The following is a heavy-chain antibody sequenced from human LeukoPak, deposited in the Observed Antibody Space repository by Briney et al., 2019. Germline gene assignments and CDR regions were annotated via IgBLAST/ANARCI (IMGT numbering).Heavy chain of an antibody. CDR3: AREDNYYGSGSLGD. J-gene: IGHJ1*01. Sequence: GSLRLSCAASGFTFSSYAMSWIRQPPGKGLEWIGYIYYSGSTNYNPSLKSRVTISVDTSKNQFSLKLSSVTAADTAVYYCAREDNYYGSGSLGDWGQGTLVTVSS. V-gene: IGHV4-59*01. CDR2: IYYSGST. CDR1: GFTFSSYA. D-gene: IGHD3-10*01.